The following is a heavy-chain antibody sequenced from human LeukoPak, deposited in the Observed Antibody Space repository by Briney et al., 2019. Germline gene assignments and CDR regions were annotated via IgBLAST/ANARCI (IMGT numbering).Heavy chain of an antibody. D-gene: IGHD7-27*01. J-gene: IGHJ4*02. CDR3: AKSQFQNGENVDY. Sequence: GGSLRLSCAASGFTFDDYAMHWVRQAPGKGLEWVSGIRWDRSSIGYADSVKGRFTISRDNAKNSLYLQMNSLRAEDTALYYCAKSQFQNGENVDYWGQGTLVTASS. CDR1: GFTFDDYA. V-gene: IGHV3-9*01. CDR2: IRWDRSSI.